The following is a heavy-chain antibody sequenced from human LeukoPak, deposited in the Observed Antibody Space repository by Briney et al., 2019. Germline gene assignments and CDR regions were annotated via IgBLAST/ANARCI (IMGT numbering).Heavy chain of an antibody. CDR1: GGTFSSYA. CDR3: ARGGYSYGFVYFQH. J-gene: IGHJ1*01. V-gene: IGHV1-69*04. Sequence: ASVKVSSKASGGTFSSYAISWVRQAPGQGLEWMGRIIPILGIANYAQKFQGRVTITADKSTSTAYMELSSLRSEDTAVYYCARGGYSYGFVYFQHWGQGTLVTVSS. D-gene: IGHD5-18*01. CDR2: IIPILGIA.